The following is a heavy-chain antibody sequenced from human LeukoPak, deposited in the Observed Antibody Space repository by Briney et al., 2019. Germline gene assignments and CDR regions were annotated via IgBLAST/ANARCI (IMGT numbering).Heavy chain of an antibody. CDR2: ISSSSSYI. V-gene: IGHV3-21*01. CDR1: GFTLSSYS. D-gene: IGHD2-2*01. Sequence: PGGSLRLSCAASGFTLSSYSMNWVRQAPGKGLEWVSSISSSSSYIYYADSVKGRFTISRDNAKNSLYLQMNSLRAEDTAVYYCASLYCSSTSCLLWGQGTLVTVSS. CDR3: ASLYCSSTSCLL. J-gene: IGHJ4*02.